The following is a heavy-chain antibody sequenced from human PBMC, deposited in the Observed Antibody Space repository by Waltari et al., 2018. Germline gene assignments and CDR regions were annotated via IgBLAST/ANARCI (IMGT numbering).Heavy chain of an antibody. V-gene: IGHV3-23*04. CDR1: GFTFRSHA. D-gene: IGHD3-3*01. J-gene: IGHJ6*02. CDR3: AKDTRRHYYYGMDG. CDR2: ISGRSASK. Sequence: EVPPVETGVGLVQSGGSPRLRSAASGFTFRSHAVRRVRQAPGKGLEWVSAISGRSASKYYSDSVKGRFTIARDNSKNTRYLKRNSRGAEDTAVNYGAKDTRRHYYYGMDGWGQGTTVTVSS.